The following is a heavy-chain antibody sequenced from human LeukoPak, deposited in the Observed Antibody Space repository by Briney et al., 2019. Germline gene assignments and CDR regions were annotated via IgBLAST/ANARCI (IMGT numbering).Heavy chain of an antibody. V-gene: IGHV6-1*01. Sequence: SQTLSLTCAISGDSVTSGIWNWIRQSPSRGLKWLGRTYHWSKWFNDYAVSVESRMTINADTPRNQFSLQLNSVTPEDTAVYYCARDLHGSRGEFDYWGQGTLVTVSS. CDR2: TYHWSKWFN. CDR3: ARDLHGSRGEFDY. CDR1: GDSVTSGI. J-gene: IGHJ4*02. D-gene: IGHD3-16*01.